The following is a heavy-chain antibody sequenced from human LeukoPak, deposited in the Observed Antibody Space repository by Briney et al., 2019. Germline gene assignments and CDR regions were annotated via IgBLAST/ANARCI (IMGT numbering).Heavy chain of an antibody. CDR3: ARDAGPSGSYRVGYFDY. Sequence: GGSLRLSCAASGFTVSSNYMSWVRQAPGKGLEWVSVIFTAGSTFYADSVKGRFNISRDNSKNTLYLQMNSLRAEDTAVYYCARDAGPSGSYRVGYFDYWGQGTLVTVSS. V-gene: IGHV3-66*01. D-gene: IGHD1-26*01. J-gene: IGHJ4*02. CDR1: GFTVSSNY. CDR2: IFTAGST.